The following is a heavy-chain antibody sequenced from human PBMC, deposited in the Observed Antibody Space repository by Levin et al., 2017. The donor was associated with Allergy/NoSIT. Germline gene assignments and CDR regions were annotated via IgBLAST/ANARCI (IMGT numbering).Heavy chain of an antibody. D-gene: IGHD2-15*01. CDR1: EYTLTGYY. Sequence: SGGSLRLSCKTSEYTLTGYYLHWVRQAPGQGLEWLGWISPHGGGTNYAQKFKGRVNMTRDTSINTAYMELNRLRFDDTAVYYCTRGLGYCSGGSCYFWFDPWGQGTLVTVS. CDR3: TRGLGYCSGGSCYFWFDP. CDR2: ISPHGGGT. V-gene: IGHV1-2*02. J-gene: IGHJ5*02.